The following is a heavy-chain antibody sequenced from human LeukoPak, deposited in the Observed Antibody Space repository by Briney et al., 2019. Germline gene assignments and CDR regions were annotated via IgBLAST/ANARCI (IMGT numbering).Heavy chain of an antibody. Sequence: ASVKVSCKASGYTFTSYYIHWVRQAPGQGLEWMGIINPSGGRTSYAQKFQDKITMTTDMSTSTVYMELSSLRSEDTAVYYCARGYYYDSSGYYYYFDYWGQGTLVTVSS. CDR3: ARGYYYDSSGYYYYFDY. CDR2: INPSGGRT. J-gene: IGHJ4*02. D-gene: IGHD3-22*01. V-gene: IGHV1-46*01. CDR1: GYTFTSYY.